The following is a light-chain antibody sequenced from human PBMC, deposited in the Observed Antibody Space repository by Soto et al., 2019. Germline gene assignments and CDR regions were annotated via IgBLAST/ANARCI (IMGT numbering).Light chain of an antibody. V-gene: IGKV1-12*01. CDR2: GAS. Sequence: DIQMTQSPSSVSASVGDRVTITCRASQGISNWLAWYQQQPGKAPKLLIYGASSLQSGVPSRFSGGGSGTHFTLIISSLQAEDVAVYYCQQYYSSPLTFGQGTKVEIK. CDR3: QQYYSSPLT. CDR1: QGISNW. J-gene: IGKJ1*01.